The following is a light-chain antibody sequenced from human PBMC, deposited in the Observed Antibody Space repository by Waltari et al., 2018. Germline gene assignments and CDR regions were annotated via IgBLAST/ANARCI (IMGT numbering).Light chain of an antibody. CDR1: QSLLYSSNNKNF. J-gene: IGKJ1*01. CDR2: WAS. CDR3: QQYYSIPPWT. V-gene: IGKV4-1*01. Sequence: LGERATINCKSSQSLLYSSNNKNFLAWYQQKPGQPPKLLIYWASIRDSGVPDRFSGSGSGTDFTLTITSLQAEDVAVYYCQQYYSIPPWTFGQGTKVEVK.